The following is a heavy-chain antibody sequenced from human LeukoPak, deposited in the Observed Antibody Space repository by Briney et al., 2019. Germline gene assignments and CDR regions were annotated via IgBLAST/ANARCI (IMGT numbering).Heavy chain of an antibody. J-gene: IGHJ4*02. D-gene: IGHD6-13*01. CDR2: INPNSGGT. V-gene: IGHV1-2*02. CDR3: ARLSSSWSTYFDY. Sequence: ASAKVSCNGSGYAFTGYFIHWVRQGPGQGLEWVGWINPNSGGTNYAQNFQGRVTMTRDTSINTVYMELSRLKSDDTAVYYCARLSSSWSTYFDYWGQGTLVTVSS. CDR1: GYAFTGYF.